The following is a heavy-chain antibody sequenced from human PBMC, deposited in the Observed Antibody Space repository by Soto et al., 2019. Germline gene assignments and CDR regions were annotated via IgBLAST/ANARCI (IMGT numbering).Heavy chain of an antibody. CDR1: GGSVSSGSYY. D-gene: IGHD3-22*01. CDR2: IYYSGST. CDR3: ARDRVYYYDSSGPGYYYYYYGMDV. J-gene: IGHJ6*02. Sequence: SETLSLTCTVSGGSVSSGSYYWSWIRQPPGKGLEWIGYIYYSGSTNYNPSLKSRVTISVDTSKNQFSLKLSSVTAADTAVYYCARDRVYYYDSSGPGYYYYYYGMDVWGQGTTVTVSS. V-gene: IGHV4-61*01.